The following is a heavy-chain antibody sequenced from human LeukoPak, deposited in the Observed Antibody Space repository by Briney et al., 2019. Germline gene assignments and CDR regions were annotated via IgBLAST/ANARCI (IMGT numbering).Heavy chain of an antibody. CDR2: IKKTGSET. CDR3: AREWELTGRLDY. V-gene: IGHV3-7*01. J-gene: IGHJ4*02. CDR1: GFTFSHFW. D-gene: IGHD1-26*01. Sequence: GGSLRLSCAASGFTFSHFWMSWVRQAPGKGLEWVAYIKKTGSETYYVDSVKGRFTITRDNTRNSLFLQMYSLRAEDTAVYFCAREWELTGRLDYWGQGTLVTVSS.